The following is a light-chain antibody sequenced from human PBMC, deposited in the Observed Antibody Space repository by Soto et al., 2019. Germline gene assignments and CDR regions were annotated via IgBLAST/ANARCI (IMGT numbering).Light chain of an antibody. CDR1: QSVRNSY. Sequence: EILLTQSPGTLSLSPGERATLSCRASQSVRNSYLAWYQQKPGQAPRLLIYGASGRATGIPDRFSGSGSGTDFTLTISRLEPEDFAVYYCQQYCSSPYTFGQGPKLDI. CDR3: QQYCSSPYT. V-gene: IGKV3-20*01. J-gene: IGKJ2*01. CDR2: GAS.